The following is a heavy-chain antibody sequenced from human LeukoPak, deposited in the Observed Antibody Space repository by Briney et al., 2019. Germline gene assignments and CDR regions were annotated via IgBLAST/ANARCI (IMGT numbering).Heavy chain of an antibody. Sequence: QPGGSLRLSCAGSGFSFSSFGMHWVRQAPGKGLEWVAVISYDGNNKFYSDAVKGRFTISRDNSKNTLYLQMSSLRAEDTAMYYCAKVAPADLYYYYYMDVWGKGTTVTVSS. CDR2: ISYDGNNK. CDR1: GFSFSSFG. J-gene: IGHJ6*03. CDR3: AKVAPADLYYYYYMDV. D-gene: IGHD2-2*01. V-gene: IGHV3-33*05.